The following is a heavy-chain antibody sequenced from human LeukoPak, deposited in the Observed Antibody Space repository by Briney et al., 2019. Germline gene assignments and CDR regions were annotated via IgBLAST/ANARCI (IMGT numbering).Heavy chain of an antibody. CDR3: ARDGGVVAATGFDY. J-gene: IGHJ4*02. CDR2: IIPILGIA. Sequence: SVKVSCKASGGTFSSYAISWVRQAPGQGLEWMGRIIPILGIANYAQKFQGRVTITADKSTSTAYMELSSLRSEDTAVYYCARDGGVVAATGFDYWGQGTLVTVSS. CDR1: GGTFSSYA. V-gene: IGHV1-69*04. D-gene: IGHD2-15*01.